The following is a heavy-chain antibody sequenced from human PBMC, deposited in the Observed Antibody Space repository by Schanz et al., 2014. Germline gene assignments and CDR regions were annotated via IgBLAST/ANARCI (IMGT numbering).Heavy chain of an antibody. J-gene: IGHJ4*02. CDR2: VCYDGSKK. V-gene: IGHV3-33*06. D-gene: IGHD3-22*01. CDR1: GFTFSKYG. CDR3: AKSYDTSGYSGFDY. Sequence: QVQLVESGGGVVQPGRSLRLSCAASGFTFSKYGMHWVRQVPGKGLEWVAVVCYDGSKKYYADSVKGRFTTSRDNSKNTMYLQMNSLRAEDTAVYYCAKSYDTSGYSGFDYWGQGTLVTVSS.